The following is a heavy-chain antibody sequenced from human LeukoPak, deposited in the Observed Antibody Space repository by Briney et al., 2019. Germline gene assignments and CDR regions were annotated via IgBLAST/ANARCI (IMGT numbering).Heavy chain of an antibody. CDR3: ARMYDYGDEGGY. J-gene: IGHJ4*02. V-gene: IGHV3-66*01. CDR1: GFAVSSNH. D-gene: IGHD4-17*01. CDR2: IFNGGST. Sequence: GGSLRLSCAASGFAVSSNHMNWVRQAPGKGLEWVSVIFNGGSTYYADSVKGRFTISRDNSKNTLYLQMNSLRAEDTAVYYCARMYDYGDEGGYWGQGTLVTVSS.